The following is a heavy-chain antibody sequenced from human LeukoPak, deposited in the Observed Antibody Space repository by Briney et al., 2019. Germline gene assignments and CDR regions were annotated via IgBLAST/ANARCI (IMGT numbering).Heavy chain of an antibody. Sequence: PSETLSLTCAVYGGSFNGYYWIWIRQPPGKGLEWIGEINHSGSTNYNPSLKRRVTISVDTSKNQFSLKLNSLTAADTAVYYCARRGSTDYYGSGSPDVWGQGTTVTVSS. V-gene: IGHV4-34*01. CDR1: GGSFNGYY. CDR3: ARRGSTDYYGSGSPDV. CDR2: INHSGST. J-gene: IGHJ6*02. D-gene: IGHD3-10*01.